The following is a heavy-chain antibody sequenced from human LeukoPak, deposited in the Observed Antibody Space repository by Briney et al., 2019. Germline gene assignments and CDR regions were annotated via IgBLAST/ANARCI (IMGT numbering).Heavy chain of an antibody. D-gene: IGHD3-22*01. CDR3: AKDFYYYDSSGYPDFDY. V-gene: IGHV3-30*04. J-gene: IGHJ4*02. Sequence: GRSLRLSCAAPGFTFDDYTMHWVRQAPGKGLEWVAVISYDGSNKYYADSVKGRFTISRDNSKNTLYLQMNSLRAEDTAVYYCAKDFYYYDSSGYPDFDYWGQGTLVTVSS. CDR2: ISYDGSNK. CDR1: GFTFDDYT.